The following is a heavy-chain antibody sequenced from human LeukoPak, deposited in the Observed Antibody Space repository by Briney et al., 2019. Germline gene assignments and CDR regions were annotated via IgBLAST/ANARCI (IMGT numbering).Heavy chain of an antibody. J-gene: IGHJ4*02. D-gene: IGHD3-10*01. CDR2: ISYDGSNK. CDR3: ASLTMVRGVESFDY. Sequence: GGSLRLSCAASGFTFSSYAMHWVRQAPGKGLEWVAVISYDGSNKYYADSVKGRFTISRDNSKNTLYLQMNSLRAEDTAVYYCASLTMVRGVESFDYWGQGTLVTVSS. CDR1: GFTFSSYA. V-gene: IGHV3-30-3*01.